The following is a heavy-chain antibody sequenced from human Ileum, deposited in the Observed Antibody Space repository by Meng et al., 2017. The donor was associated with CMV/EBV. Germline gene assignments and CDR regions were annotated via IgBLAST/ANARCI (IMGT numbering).Heavy chain of an antibody. J-gene: IGHJ3*02. CDR3: GRDREGTDLFEASDI. CDR2: ISSSSGDR. Sequence: GGSLRLSCAASGFSLLSYSMNWVRQAPGKGLEWVSFISSSSGDRYYADSVKGRFTISRDDATNSLYLQMNSLGAEDTAVYYCGRDREGTDLFEASDIWGQGTMVTVSS. V-gene: IGHV3-21*01. CDR1: GFSLLSYS. D-gene: IGHD3-16*01.